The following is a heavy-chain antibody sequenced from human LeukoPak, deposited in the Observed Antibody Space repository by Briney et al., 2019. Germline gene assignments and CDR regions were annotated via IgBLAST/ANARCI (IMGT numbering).Heavy chain of an antibody. Sequence: GGSLRLSCAAYGFTCSSYAMGWVRQAPGKGLEWVSALRGGGGGTYYADSVRGRLTICRDNSKHTLYLQMTSLPAEDTAVYYCAKDSDIVVVPALTYDPWGQGTLVIVSS. CDR1: GFTCSSYA. CDR2: LRGGGGGT. J-gene: IGHJ5*02. D-gene: IGHD2-2*01. CDR3: AKDSDIVVVPALTYDP. V-gene: IGHV3-23*01.